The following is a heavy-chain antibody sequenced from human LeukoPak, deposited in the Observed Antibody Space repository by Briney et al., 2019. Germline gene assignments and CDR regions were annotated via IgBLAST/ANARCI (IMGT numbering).Heavy chain of an antibody. D-gene: IGHD3-10*01. Sequence: PGGSLRLSCAASGFTFSGYSMNWVRQAPGKGLEWVSAISGSGGSTYYAGSVKGRFTISRDNSKNTLYLQMNSLRAEDTAVYYCASPGGGSGSYYIPKVDYWGQGTLVTVSS. CDR3: ASPGGGSGSYYIPKVDY. CDR1: GFTFSGYS. V-gene: IGHV3-23*01. J-gene: IGHJ4*02. CDR2: ISGSGGST.